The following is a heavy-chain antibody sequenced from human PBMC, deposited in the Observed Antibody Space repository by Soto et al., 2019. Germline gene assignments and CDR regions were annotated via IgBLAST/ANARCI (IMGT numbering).Heavy chain of an antibody. J-gene: IGHJ4*02. V-gene: IGHV3-23*01. D-gene: IGHD3-16*02. CDR3: AEDRFQLRLGAISLYPHS. Sequence: GGSLRLSCAASGFTFSSYAMSWVRQAPGKGLEWVSAISGSGGSTYYADSVKGRFTISRDNSKNTLYLQMNSLRAEDTAVYYWAEDRFQLRLGAISLYPHSWGQGTLVTVSS. CDR2: ISGSGGST. CDR1: GFTFSSYA.